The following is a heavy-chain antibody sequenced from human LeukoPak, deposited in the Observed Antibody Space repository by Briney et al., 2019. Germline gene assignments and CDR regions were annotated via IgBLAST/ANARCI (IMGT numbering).Heavy chain of an antibody. J-gene: IGHJ5*02. CDR3: AKNSGNGGPNWFDP. Sequence: GGSLRLSCAASGFPLSDQAMSWVRQAPGKGLEWVSTISGAGGRTYYADSVKGRFTISRDNSKNMLYLQMNSLRAEDTAVYYCAKNSGNGGPNWFDPWGQGTLVTVSS. CDR1: GFPLSDQA. V-gene: IGHV3-23*01. CDR2: ISGAGGRT. D-gene: IGHD1-1*01.